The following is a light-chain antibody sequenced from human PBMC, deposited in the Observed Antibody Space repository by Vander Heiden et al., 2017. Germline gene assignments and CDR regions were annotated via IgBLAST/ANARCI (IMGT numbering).Light chain of an antibody. CDR3: NYRDSSSNCEV. V-gene: IGLV3-19*01. CDR2: GKN. J-gene: IGLJ1*01. Sequence: SSELPQDPAVSVALGQTVRITCQGDTLRSFSAGWYQQKPGQAPVLVIYGKNNRPSGIPDRFSGSNSGNTASLTIKGDQAEDEADYYCNYRDSSSNCEVFGTGTKLTVL. CDR1: TLRSFS.